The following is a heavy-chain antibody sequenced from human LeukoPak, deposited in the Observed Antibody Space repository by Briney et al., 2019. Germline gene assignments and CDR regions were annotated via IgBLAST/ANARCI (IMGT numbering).Heavy chain of an antibody. CDR2: IKLDGGEK. J-gene: IGHJ3*02. Sequence: QPGGSLRLSCAASGFTFSNYWMTWVRQAPGKGLEWVANIKLDGGEKYYVDSVKGRFTISRDNAKNSLFLQMNSLRAEDTAVYYCARAGHYSSWYSDAFDIWGQGTTVTVSS. CDR1: GFTFSNYW. V-gene: IGHV3-7*01. D-gene: IGHD6-13*01. CDR3: ARAGHYSSWYSDAFDI.